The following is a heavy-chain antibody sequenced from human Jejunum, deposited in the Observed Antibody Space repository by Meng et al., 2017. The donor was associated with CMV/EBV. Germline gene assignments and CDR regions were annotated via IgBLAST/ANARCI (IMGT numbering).Heavy chain of an antibody. CDR1: RFPFPHYG. D-gene: IGHD2-15*01. CDR3: ASGVGYGRDAFDI. CDR2: ISAYNGNT. Sequence: SRFPFPHYGIPWVRSAPGQGLEWMGWISAYNGNTNYAQKLQGRVTMTTDTSTSTAYMELRSLRSDDTAVYYCASGVGYGRDAFDIWGQGTRVTVSS. V-gene: IGHV1-18*01. J-gene: IGHJ3*02.